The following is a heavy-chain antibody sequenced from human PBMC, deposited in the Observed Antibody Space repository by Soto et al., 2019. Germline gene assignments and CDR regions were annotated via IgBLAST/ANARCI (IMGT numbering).Heavy chain of an antibody. V-gene: IGHV3-23*01. D-gene: IGHD1-26*01. CDR3: AKVLSGAPSGYYYYYGMDV. CDR1: GFTFSSYA. CDR2: ISGSGGST. Sequence: EVQLLESGGGLVQPGGSLRLSCAASGFTFSSYAMSWVRQAPGKGLEWVSAISGSGGSTYYADSVKGRFTISRDYSQNTLYLPMTRLRAEDTVVYYCAKVLSGAPSGYYYYYGMDVWGQGTTVTVSS. J-gene: IGHJ6*02.